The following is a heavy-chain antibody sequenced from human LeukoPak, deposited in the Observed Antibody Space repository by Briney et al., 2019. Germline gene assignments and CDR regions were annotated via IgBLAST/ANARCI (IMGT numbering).Heavy chain of an antibody. J-gene: IGHJ4*02. V-gene: IGHV3-7*01. CDR1: GFTFSKYW. CDR3: AREVTYYDILTGYYEAHLFDY. CDR2: IKQDGSEK. Sequence: PGGSLRLSCAASGFTFSKYWMSWVRQAPGKGLEWVANIKQDGSEKYYVDSVKGRFTISRDNAKNSLYLQMNSLRAEDTAVYYCAREVTYYDILTGYYEAHLFDYWGQGTLVTVSS. D-gene: IGHD3-9*01.